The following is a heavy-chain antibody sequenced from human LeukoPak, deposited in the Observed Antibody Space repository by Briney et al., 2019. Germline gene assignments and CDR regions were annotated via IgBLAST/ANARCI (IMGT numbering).Heavy chain of an antibody. CDR3: VTGYYDGSAYHTPFDD. Sequence: GGSLRLSCAASGFTFSSYWMHWVRQAPGKGLVWVSRINTDGSTTNYADSVKGRFTISRDNAKNTLYLQMNSLRAEDTAVYYCVTGYYDGSAYHTPFDDWGQGNLVTVSS. D-gene: IGHD3-22*01. V-gene: IGHV3-74*01. CDR2: INTDGSTT. J-gene: IGHJ4*02. CDR1: GFTFSSYW.